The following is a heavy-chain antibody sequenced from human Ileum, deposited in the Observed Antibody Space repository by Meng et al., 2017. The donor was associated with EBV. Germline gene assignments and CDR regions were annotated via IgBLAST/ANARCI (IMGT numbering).Heavy chain of an antibody. Sequence: QGSDPGISKSSEDLHPTLGGSGGAITISRYYWGWFRQPPGKGLEWTATSYHTVSTYYNPSLKSRVTMSVDTSKNEFSLKVTSVTAADTALYYCARRDTAWFDPWGRGTLVTVSS. D-gene: IGHD2-21*02. CDR3: ARRDTAWFDP. J-gene: IGHJ5*02. CDR2: SYHTVST. V-gene: IGHV4-39*01. CDR1: GGAITISRYY.